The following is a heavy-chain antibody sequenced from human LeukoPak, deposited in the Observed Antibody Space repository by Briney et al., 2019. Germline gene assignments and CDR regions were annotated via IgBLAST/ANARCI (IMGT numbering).Heavy chain of an antibody. CDR2: VNHSGST. Sequence: PSETLSLTCAVYGGSFSGYYWSWIRQPPGKGLEWIGEVNHSGSTNYNPSLKSRVTISVDTSKNQFSLKLSSVTAADTAVYYCARASRGFFDWLFNWFDPWGQGTLVTVSS. V-gene: IGHV4-34*01. D-gene: IGHD3-9*01. CDR1: GGSFSGYY. J-gene: IGHJ5*02. CDR3: ARASRGFFDWLFNWFDP.